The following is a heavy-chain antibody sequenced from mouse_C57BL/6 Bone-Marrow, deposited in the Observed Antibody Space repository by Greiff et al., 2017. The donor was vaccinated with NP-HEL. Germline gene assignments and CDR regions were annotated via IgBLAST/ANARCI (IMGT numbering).Heavy chain of an antibody. J-gene: IGHJ1*03. V-gene: IGHV14-3*01. CDR3: ASQGLRRRVWYFDV. Sequence: DVKLVESVAELVRPGASVKLSCTASGFNIKNTYMHWVKQRPEQGLEWIGRIDPANGNTKYAPKFQGKATITADTSSNTAYLQLSSLTSEDTAIYYCASQGLRRRVWYFDVWGTGTTVTVSS. CDR1: GFNIKNTY. CDR2: IDPANGNT. D-gene: IGHD2-4*01.